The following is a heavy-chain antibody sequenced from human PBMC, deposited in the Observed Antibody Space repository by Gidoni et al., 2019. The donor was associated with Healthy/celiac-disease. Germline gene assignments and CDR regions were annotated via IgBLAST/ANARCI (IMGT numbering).Heavy chain of an antibody. Sequence: QVQLVESGGGVVQPGSSLRLPCAAFGFTFSTYAMHWVRQATGKGLEWVAVISYDGSNKDYADSVKGRFTISRDNSKNTLYLQMNSLRAEDTDVYYCARDLAVTIGGYFDYWGQGTLVTVSS. V-gene: IGHV3-30-3*01. D-gene: IGHD4-17*01. CDR1: GFTFSTYA. CDR3: ARDLAVTIGGYFDY. CDR2: ISYDGSNK. J-gene: IGHJ4*02.